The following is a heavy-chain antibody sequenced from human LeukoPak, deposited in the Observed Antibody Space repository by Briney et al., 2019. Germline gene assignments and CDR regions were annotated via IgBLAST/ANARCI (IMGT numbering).Heavy chain of an antibody. CDR2: IYNSGIT. J-gene: IGHJ4*02. Sequence: PSETPSLTCTVSGDFSAYYWSWLRQPPGKGLEWIGYIYNSGITNYNPSLRSRVIISVDTAKKQFTLKLSSVTAADTAVYYCASKAFTGNYHRYWGQGTLVTVSP. V-gene: IGHV4-59*01. CDR1: GDFSAYY. CDR3: ASKAFTGNYHRY. D-gene: IGHD1-7*01.